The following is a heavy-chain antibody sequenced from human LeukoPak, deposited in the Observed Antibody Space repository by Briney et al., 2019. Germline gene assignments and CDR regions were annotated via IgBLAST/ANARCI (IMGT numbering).Heavy chain of an antibody. J-gene: IGHJ5*02. CDR3: ARRPSRGSGWYGP. D-gene: IGHD6-19*01. Sequence: SETLSLTCTVSGGSFSSYYWSWIRQPPGKGLEWIGYIYYSGSTNYNPSLKSRVTISVDTSKNQFSLKLSSVTAADTAVYYCARRPSRGSGWYGPWGQGTLVTVSS. V-gene: IGHV4-59*01. CDR1: GGSFSSYY. CDR2: IYYSGST.